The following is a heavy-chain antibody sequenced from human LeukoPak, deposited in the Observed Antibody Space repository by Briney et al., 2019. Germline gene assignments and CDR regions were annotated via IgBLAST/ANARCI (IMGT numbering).Heavy chain of an antibody. D-gene: IGHD2-15*01. J-gene: IGHJ5*02. Sequence: SETLSLTCTVSGGSISSSSYYWGWIRQPPGKGLEWIGSIYYSGSTYYNPSLKSRVTISVDTSKNQFSLKLSSVTAADTAVYYCARGAIVVVVAAEGALNWFDPWGQGTLVTVSS. V-gene: IGHV4-39*07. CDR2: IYYSGST. CDR1: GGSISSSSYY. CDR3: ARGAIVVVVAAEGALNWFDP.